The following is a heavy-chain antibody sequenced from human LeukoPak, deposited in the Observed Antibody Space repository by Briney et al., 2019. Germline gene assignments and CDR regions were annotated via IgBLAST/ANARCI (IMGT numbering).Heavy chain of an antibody. CDR1: GYIFTDYY. D-gene: IGHD5-18*01. V-gene: IGHV1-2*06. CDR3: ARDLNPPGYSYGFYYYMDV. J-gene: IGHJ6*03. Sequence: ASVTVSCKASGYIFTDYYMHWVRQAPGQELGWMGRINPNSGGTNYAQKFQGRVTMTRDTSISTAYMELSRLRSDDTAVYYCARDLNPPGYSYGFYYYMDVWGKGTTVTVSS. CDR2: INPNSGGT.